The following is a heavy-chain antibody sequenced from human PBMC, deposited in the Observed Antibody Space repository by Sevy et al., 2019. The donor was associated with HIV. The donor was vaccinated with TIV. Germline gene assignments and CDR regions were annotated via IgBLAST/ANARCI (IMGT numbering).Heavy chain of an antibody. D-gene: IGHD3-22*01. V-gene: IGHV3-23*01. CDR3: AKMRKMDYSLTYYYDSSGYYGAFDI. Sequence: GGSLRLSCAASGFTFSSYAMSWVRQAPGKGLEWVSAISGSGGSTYYADSVKGRFTISRDNSKNTLYLQMNSLRAEDTAAYYCAKMRKMDYSLTYYYDSSGYYGAFDIWGQGTMVTVSS. CDR2: ISGSGGST. J-gene: IGHJ3*02. CDR1: GFTFSSYA.